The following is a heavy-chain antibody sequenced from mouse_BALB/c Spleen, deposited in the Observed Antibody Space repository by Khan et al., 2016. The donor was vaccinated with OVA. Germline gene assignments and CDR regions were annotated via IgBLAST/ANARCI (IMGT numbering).Heavy chain of an antibody. Sequence: QVQLQQSGAELAKPGASVKMSCKASGYTFTSYWMHWVKQRPGQGLEWIGYINPSTGYTEYNQKFKDKATLTADKSSSTAYMQLSSLTSEDSAIYYCERYYDYDWGQGTMVTVSA. D-gene: IGHD2-4*01. CDR2: INPSTGYT. CDR1: GYTFTSYW. CDR3: ERYYDYD. J-gene: IGHJ3*01. V-gene: IGHV1-7*01.